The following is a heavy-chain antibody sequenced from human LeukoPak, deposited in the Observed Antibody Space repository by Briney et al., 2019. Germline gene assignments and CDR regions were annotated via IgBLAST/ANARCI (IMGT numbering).Heavy chain of an antibody. CDR2: IYTSGST. D-gene: IGHD3-22*01. CDR1: GGSIGTYY. Sequence: SETLSLTCTVSGGSIGTYYWSWLRQPAGKRLEWIGRIYTSGSTNYNPSLKSRVTMSVDTSKNQSSLRLSSVTAADSAVYYCARDRYYYDSSAYYYRFDPWGQGTLVTVSS. V-gene: IGHV4-4*07. J-gene: IGHJ5*02. CDR3: ARDRYYYDSSAYYYRFDP.